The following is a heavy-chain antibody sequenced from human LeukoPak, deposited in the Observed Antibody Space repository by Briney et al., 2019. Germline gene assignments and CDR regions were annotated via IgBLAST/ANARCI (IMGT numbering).Heavy chain of an antibody. J-gene: IGHJ4*02. V-gene: IGHV4-4*07. CDR3: ARHSRTYYDFDY. CDR1: AGSISNS. D-gene: IGHD1-26*01. CDR2: IQTSGNT. Sequence: SETLSLTCSVSAGSISNSWSWIRQPAGKALEWIGRIQTSGNTNYNPSLKSRVTMSVDTSKNQFSLKLNSVTAADTAVYYCARHSRTYYDFDYWGQGTLVTVSS.